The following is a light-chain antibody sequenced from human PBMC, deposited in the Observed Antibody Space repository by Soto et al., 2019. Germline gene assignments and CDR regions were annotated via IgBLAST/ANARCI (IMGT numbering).Light chain of an antibody. CDR3: QQRNFWPPWT. V-gene: IGKV3-11*01. Sequence: EIVLTQSPATLSLSPGERATLSCKASQSVNNYLAWYQQKPGQAPRLLIYDASNRATDIPARFSGSGSGTDFTLTISSPEPEDFGVYYCQQRNFWPPWTFGQGTKVEIK. CDR1: QSVNNY. J-gene: IGKJ1*01. CDR2: DAS.